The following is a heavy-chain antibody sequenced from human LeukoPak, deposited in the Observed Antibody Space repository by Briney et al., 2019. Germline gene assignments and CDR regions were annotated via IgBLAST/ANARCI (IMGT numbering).Heavy chain of an antibody. J-gene: IGHJ4*02. Sequence: GGSLRLSCAASGFTFSSYGMHWVRQAPGKGLEWVAVISYDGSNKYYADSVKGRFTISRDNSKNTLYLQMNSLRAEDTAVYYCAKESYDILTGYIEGYFDYWGQGTLVTVSS. CDR2: ISYDGSNK. D-gene: IGHD3-9*01. CDR1: GFTFSSYG. V-gene: IGHV3-30*18. CDR3: AKESYDILTGYIEGYFDY.